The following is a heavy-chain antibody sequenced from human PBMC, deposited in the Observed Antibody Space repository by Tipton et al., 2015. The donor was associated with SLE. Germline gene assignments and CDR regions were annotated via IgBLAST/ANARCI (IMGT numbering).Heavy chain of an antibody. V-gene: IGHV4-61*02. CDR3: ARESCTNGICYRYFDL. Sequence: TLSLTCTVSGASITGGSFYWSWIRQSVGKGLEWIGRMYTSGSTNYNPSLRSRVTMTADTSKNQFSLKLNSLTAADTAVYYCARESCTNGICYRYFDLWGRGTLVTVSS. J-gene: IGHJ2*01. D-gene: IGHD2-8*01. CDR2: MYTSGST. CDR1: GASITGGSFY.